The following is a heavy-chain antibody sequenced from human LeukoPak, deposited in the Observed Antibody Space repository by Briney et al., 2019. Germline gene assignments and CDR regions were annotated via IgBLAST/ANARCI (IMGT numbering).Heavy chain of an antibody. V-gene: IGHV1-69*04. CDR1: GGTFSSYT. Sequence: SVKVSCKASGGTFSSYTISWGRQAPGQGLEWMGRIIPILGIANYAQKFQGRVTITADKSTSTAYMELSSLRSEDTAVYYCARDRWYQLLPSAFDIWGQGTMVTVSS. CDR3: ARDRWYQLLPSAFDI. CDR2: IIPILGIA. D-gene: IGHD2-2*01. J-gene: IGHJ3*02.